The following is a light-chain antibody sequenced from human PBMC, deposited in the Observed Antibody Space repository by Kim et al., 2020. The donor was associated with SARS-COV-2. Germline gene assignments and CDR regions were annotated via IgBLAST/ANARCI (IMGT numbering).Light chain of an antibody. CDR1: QSVGSR. CDR2: GTS. J-gene: IGKJ2*01. V-gene: IGKV3-15*01. Sequence: VSSGKRDTPNERTSQSVGSRYAWHQKTPGQAPRLSNYGTSTRAAGIPARCSGSGSGTEFTLTINSLQAEDFAIYYCQQYNNWPPYTFGQGTKLEI. CDR3: QQYNNWPPYT.